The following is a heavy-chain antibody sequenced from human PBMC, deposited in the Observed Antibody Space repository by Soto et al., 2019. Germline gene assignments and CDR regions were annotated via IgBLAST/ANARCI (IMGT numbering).Heavy chain of an antibody. D-gene: IGHD3-9*01. Sequence: GASVKVSCKASGYTFTSYDINLVRQATGQGLEWMGWMNPNSGNTGYAQKFQGRVTMTRNTSISTAYMELSSLRFEDTAVYYCASLDTYYDILTGAPDAFDIWGQGTMVTVSS. CDR2: MNPNSGNT. CDR1: GYTFTSYD. J-gene: IGHJ3*02. V-gene: IGHV1-8*01. CDR3: ASLDTYYDILTGAPDAFDI.